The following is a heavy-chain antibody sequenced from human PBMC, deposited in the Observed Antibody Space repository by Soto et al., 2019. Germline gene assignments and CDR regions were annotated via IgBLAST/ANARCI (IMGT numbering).Heavy chain of an antibody. CDR3: ARHFRADRTYYYYGMDV. CDR1: GYSFTSYW. J-gene: IGHJ6*02. V-gene: IGHV5-51*01. CDR2: IYPGDSDT. Sequence: PGESLKISCKGSGYSFTSYWIGWVRQMPGKGLEWMGIIYPGDSDTRYSPSFQGQVTISADKSISTAYLQWSSLKASDTAMYYCARHFRADRTYYYYGMDVWGQGTTVTVSS.